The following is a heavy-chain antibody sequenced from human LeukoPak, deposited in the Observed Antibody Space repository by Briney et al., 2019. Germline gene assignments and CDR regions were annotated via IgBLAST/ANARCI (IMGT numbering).Heavy chain of an antibody. Sequence: GGSLRLSCAASGFTFSSYAMTWVRQAPGKGLEWVSAISGSGDNTYYADSVKGRFTISRDNSKNTVFLQMNSLRVEDTALYYCTRGQSYCGADCYSDWGQGTLVTVSS. V-gene: IGHV3-23*01. CDR2: ISGSGDNT. D-gene: IGHD2-21*02. CDR1: GFTFSSYA. J-gene: IGHJ4*02. CDR3: TRGQSYCGADCYSD.